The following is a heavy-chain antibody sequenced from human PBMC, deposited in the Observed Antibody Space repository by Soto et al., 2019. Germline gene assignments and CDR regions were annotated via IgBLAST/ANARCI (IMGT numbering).Heavy chain of an antibody. J-gene: IGHJ6*02. CDR1: GYSFTSYW. D-gene: IGHD5-12*01. V-gene: IGHV5-10-1*01. Sequence: GESLKISCKGSGYSFTSYWISWVRQMPGKGLEWMGRIDPSDSYTNYSPSFQGHVTISADKSISTAYLQWSSLKASDTAMYYCARVRRDGYHYDYYYGMDVWGQGTTVTVSS. CDR2: IDPSDSYT. CDR3: ARVRRDGYHYDYYYGMDV.